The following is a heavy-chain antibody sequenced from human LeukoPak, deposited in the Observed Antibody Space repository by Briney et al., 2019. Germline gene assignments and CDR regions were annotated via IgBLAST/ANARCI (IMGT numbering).Heavy chain of an antibody. Sequence: GGSLRLSCAASGFTFSSYAMSWVRQAPGKGWEWVSALSGSGGSTDYADPVKGRVTISRDNSKNTLYLQMNRLRTEDTAVYDCAKTLQLAWFGELSYYFDYWGQGTLVTVSS. CDR1: GFTFSSYA. CDR2: LSGSGGST. V-gene: IGHV3-23*01. CDR3: AKTLQLAWFGELSYYFDY. J-gene: IGHJ4*02. D-gene: IGHD3-10*01.